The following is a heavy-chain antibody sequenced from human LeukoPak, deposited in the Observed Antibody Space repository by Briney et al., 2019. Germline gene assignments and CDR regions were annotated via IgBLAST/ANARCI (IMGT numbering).Heavy chain of an antibody. D-gene: IGHD4-17*01. CDR3: AKDFSDYSQYFQH. Sequence: PGGSLRLSCAASGFTFSSYGMHWVRQAPGKGLEWVAVISYDGSNKYYADSVKGRFTISRDNSKNTLYLQMNSLRAEDMAVYYCAKDFSDYSQYFQHWGQGTLVTVSS. CDR2: ISYDGSNK. CDR1: GFTFSSYG. V-gene: IGHV3-30*18. J-gene: IGHJ1*01.